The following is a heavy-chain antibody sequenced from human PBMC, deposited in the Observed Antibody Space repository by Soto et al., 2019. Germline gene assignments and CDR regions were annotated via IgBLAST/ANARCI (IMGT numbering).Heavy chain of an antibody. Sequence: SETLSLTCTVSGGSISRGDYYWSWIRQPPGKGLEWIGYIYYSGSTYYNPSLKSRVTISVDTSKNQFSLKLSSVTAADTAVYYCARVGTGVPIDYWGQGTLVTVSS. V-gene: IGHV4-30-4*01. CDR2: IYYSGST. J-gene: IGHJ4*02. D-gene: IGHD1-1*01. CDR1: GGSISRGDYY. CDR3: ARVGTGVPIDY.